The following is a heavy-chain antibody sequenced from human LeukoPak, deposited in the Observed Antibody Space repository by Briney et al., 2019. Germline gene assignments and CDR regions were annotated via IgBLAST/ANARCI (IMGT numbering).Heavy chain of an antibody. CDR3: ARDRATVTTGDVQGDY. CDR2: ISAYNGNT. Sequence: GASVKVSCKASGYTFTSYGISWARQAPGQGLEWMGWISAYNGNTNYAQKLQGRVTMTTDTSTSPAYMELRSLRSDDTAVYYCARDRATVTTGDVQGDYWGQGTLVTVSS. J-gene: IGHJ4*02. V-gene: IGHV1-18*01. D-gene: IGHD4-17*01. CDR1: GYTFTSYG.